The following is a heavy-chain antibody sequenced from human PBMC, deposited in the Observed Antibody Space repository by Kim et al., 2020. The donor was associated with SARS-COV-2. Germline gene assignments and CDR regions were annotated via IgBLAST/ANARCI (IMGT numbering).Heavy chain of an antibody. CDR3: ARDLGDYHGYLYGMDA. CDR1: HGPINNYY. V-gene: IGHV4-59*01. J-gene: IGHJ6*02. CDR2: VYYSGAT. D-gene: IGHD3-10*01. Sequence: SETLSLTCNVSHGPINNYYWNWIRQPPGKGLEWIGYVYYSGATNYNPSLQGRVTISVDTSKNQFSLKLTSVTAADTAVYYCARDLGDYHGYLYGMDAWGQGTTVSVTS.